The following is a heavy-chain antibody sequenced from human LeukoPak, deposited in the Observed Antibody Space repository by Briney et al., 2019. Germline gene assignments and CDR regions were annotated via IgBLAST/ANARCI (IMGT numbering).Heavy chain of an antibody. CDR1: GGTFSSYA. D-gene: IGHD6-19*01. V-gene: IGHV1-69*05. CDR2: IIPIFGTA. Sequence: SVEVSCKASGGTFSSYAISWVRQAPRQGLEWMGGIIPIFGTANYAQKFQGRVTITTDESTSTAYMELSSLRSEDTAVYYCARLSVADAFDIWGQGTMVTVSS. CDR3: ARLSVADAFDI. J-gene: IGHJ3*02.